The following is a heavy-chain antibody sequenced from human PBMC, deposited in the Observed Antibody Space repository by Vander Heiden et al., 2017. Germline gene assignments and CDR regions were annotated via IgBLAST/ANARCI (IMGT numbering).Heavy chain of an antibody. CDR2: IYYSGST. J-gene: IGHJ4*02. CDR3: ARAGGYGSGSEH. V-gene: IGHV4-59*01. D-gene: IGHD3-10*01. CDR1: GCSFSSYY. Sequence: QVQLQESGPGLVKPSETLSLTCTVSGCSFSSYYWSWIRQPPGKGLEWIGYIYYSGSTNYNPSLKSRVTISIDTSKNQFSLRLSSVTAADTAVYYCARAGGYGSGSEHWGQGTLVTVSS.